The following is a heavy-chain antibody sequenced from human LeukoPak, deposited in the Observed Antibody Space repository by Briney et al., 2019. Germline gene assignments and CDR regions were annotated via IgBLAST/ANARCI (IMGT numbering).Heavy chain of an antibody. CDR2: IYYSGST. CDR1: GGSISSCY. D-gene: IGHD3-22*01. V-gene: IGHV4-59*01. J-gene: IGHJ4*02. CDR3: ARGVTYYYDGSCYFLDY. Sequence: SETLSLTCTVSGGSISSCYWSCIRQPPGKGLEWIGYIYYSGSTNYNPSLKSRVTISVDTSKNQFSLKLSSVTAADTAVYYCARGVTYYYDGSCYFLDYWGQGTLVTVSS.